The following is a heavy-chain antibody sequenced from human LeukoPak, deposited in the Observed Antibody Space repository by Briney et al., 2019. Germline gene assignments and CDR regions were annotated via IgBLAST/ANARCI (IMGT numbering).Heavy chain of an antibody. CDR1: GFTFNTYA. J-gene: IGHJ4*02. CDR2: ISETSRKT. D-gene: IGHD6-13*01. Sequence: YPGGSLRLSCAASGFTFNTYAMSWVRQAPGKGLEWVSAISETSRKTYYADSVKGRFTISRDNSKNTLYLQMNSLRAEDTAVYYCARPSRYSSSNGGGIGYWGQGTLVTVSS. V-gene: IGHV3-23*01. CDR3: ARPSRYSSSNGGGIGY.